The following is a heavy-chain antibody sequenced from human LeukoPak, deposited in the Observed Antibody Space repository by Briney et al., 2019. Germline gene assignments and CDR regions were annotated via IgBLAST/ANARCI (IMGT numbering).Heavy chain of an antibody. V-gene: IGHV4-59*08. D-gene: IGHD6-19*01. CDR3: GRRGGLVLGRGRFDY. J-gene: IGHJ4*02. CDR2: IYYSGST. CDR1: GGSISSYY. Sequence: SETLSLTCTVSGGSISSYYWSWIRQPPGKGLEWIGYIYYSGSTNYNPSLKSRVTISVDTSKNQFSLKLSSVTAADTAVYYCGRRGGLVLGRGRFDYGGRGTLATVSS.